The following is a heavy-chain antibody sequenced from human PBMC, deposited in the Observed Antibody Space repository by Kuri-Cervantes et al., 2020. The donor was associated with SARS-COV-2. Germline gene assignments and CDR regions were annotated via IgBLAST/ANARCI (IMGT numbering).Heavy chain of an antibody. V-gene: IGHV4-30-4*02. CDR3: ARDRSSSGYSDY. J-gene: IGHJ4*02. CDR2: IYYSGST. Sequence: SETLSLTCTVSGGSISSGDYYWSWIRQPPGKGLEWIGYIYYSGSTYYNPSLKSRVTISVDTSKNQFSLKLSSVTAADTAVYYCARDRSSSGYSDYWGQGTLVTVSS. CDR1: GGSISSGDYY. D-gene: IGHD3-22*01.